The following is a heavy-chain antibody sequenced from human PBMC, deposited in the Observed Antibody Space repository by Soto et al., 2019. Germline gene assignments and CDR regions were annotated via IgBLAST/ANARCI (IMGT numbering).Heavy chain of an antibody. CDR3: ARRGAEWEPVSDY. D-gene: IGHD1-26*01. J-gene: IGHJ4*02. CDR2: ISSSSSYI. CDR1: GFTFSSYS. V-gene: IGHV3-21*01. Sequence: GGSLRLSCAASGFTFSSYSMNWVRQAPGKGLEWVSSISSSSSYIYYADSVKGRFTISRDNAKNSLYLQMNSLRAEDTAVYYCARRGAEWEPVSDYWGQGTLVTVSS.